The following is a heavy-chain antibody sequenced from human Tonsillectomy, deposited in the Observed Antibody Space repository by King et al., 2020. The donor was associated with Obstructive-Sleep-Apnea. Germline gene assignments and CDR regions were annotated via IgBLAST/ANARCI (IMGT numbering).Heavy chain of an antibody. CDR1: GFTFSNAW. CDR3: STEDD. CDR2: IKSKNNGGTR. V-gene: IGHV3-15*01. J-gene: IGHJ4*02. Sequence: VQLVESGGGLVKPGGSLRLSCAASGFTFSNAWMRWVRPAPGKGLGWGGRIKSKNNGGTRDYAAPVKDRFPLSRENSKNTLYLQMNSLKIEDTAIYYCSTEDDWGQGTLVTVSS.